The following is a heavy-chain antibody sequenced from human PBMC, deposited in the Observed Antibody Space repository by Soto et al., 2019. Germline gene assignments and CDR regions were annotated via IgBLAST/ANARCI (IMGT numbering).Heavy chain of an antibody. CDR1: GFSLSNDRLG. CDR3: VRTSISNPYDS. D-gene: IGHD6-6*01. Sequence: QVTLKESGPVLVKPTETLTLTCTVSGFSLSNDRLGVGWIRQPPGKALEWLAHIFSNDEKSYSTSLKSRLTISKDTSKSQVVLHMTNMDPVDTATYYCVRTSISNPYDSWGQGTLVTVSS. J-gene: IGHJ4*02. CDR2: IFSNDEK. V-gene: IGHV2-26*01.